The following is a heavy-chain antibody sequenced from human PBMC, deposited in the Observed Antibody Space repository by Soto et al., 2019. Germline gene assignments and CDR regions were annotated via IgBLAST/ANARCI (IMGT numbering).Heavy chain of an antibody. D-gene: IGHD2-21*02. CDR2: IHYTGST. CDR1: GGSITSGGFH. Sequence: KASETLSLTCTVSGGSITSGGFHWSWVRQHPGKGLEWIGHIHYTGSTYYNPSLRSRLTISLDTSKNQFSLKLSSVTAADTAVYYCARDGYCGGDCYSAAFDIWGQGTMVTVSS. CDR3: ARDGYCGGDCYSAAFDI. J-gene: IGHJ3*02. V-gene: IGHV4-31*03.